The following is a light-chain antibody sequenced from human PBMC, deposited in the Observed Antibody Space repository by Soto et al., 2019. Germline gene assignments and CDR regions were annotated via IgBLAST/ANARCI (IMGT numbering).Light chain of an antibody. CDR1: QGISNF. Sequence: DIQMTQSPSSLSASVGDRVTITCRASQGISNFLNWYQQRPGEAPKVLIYAASSLQTGVPSRFSGSGSGTVFTLTINSLQPEDFATYFCQQSFTNPKTFGQGTEVDIK. CDR2: AAS. V-gene: IGKV1-39*01. J-gene: IGKJ1*01. CDR3: QQSFTNPKT.